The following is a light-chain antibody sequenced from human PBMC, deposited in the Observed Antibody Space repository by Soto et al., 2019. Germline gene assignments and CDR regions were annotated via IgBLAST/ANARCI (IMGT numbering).Light chain of an antibody. CDR2: GAS. Sequence: DIQMTQSPSNLTASVGDRAIITCRASQRVARWLAWYQQKPGKAPKVLIFGASNLESGVPSRFSGSGFGTQFTLTISSLQPDDSATYYCQQYDTNWTFGQGTKVEI. V-gene: IGKV1-5*01. J-gene: IGKJ1*01. CDR1: QRVARW. CDR3: QQYDTNWT.